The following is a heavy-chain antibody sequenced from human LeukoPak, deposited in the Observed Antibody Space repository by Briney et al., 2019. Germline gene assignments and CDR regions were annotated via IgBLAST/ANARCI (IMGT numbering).Heavy chain of an antibody. D-gene: IGHD6-6*01. CDR3: ARGFEQIGVAYYFDY. CDR1: GGSISSGGYS. Sequence: SETLSLTCAVSGGSISSGGYSWSWIRQPPGKGLEWIGYIYHSGSTYYNPSLKSRVTISVDRSKNQFSLKLSSVTAADTAVYYCARGFEQIGVAYYFDYWGQGTLVTVSS. V-gene: IGHV4-30-2*01. CDR2: IYHSGST. J-gene: IGHJ4*02.